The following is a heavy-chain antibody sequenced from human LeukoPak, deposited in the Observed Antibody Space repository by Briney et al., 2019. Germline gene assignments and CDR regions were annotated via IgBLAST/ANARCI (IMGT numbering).Heavy chain of an antibody. V-gene: IGHV4-31*03. J-gene: IGHJ5*02. CDR3: ARVLRYFDWSGGWFDP. Sequence: SETLSLTCTVSGGSISSGGYYWSWIRQHPGEGLGWIGYIYYSGSTYYNPSLKSRVTISVDTSKNQFSLKMSSVTAADTAVYYCARVLRYFDWSGGWFDPWGQGTLVTVSS. CDR1: GGSISSGGYY. CDR2: IYYSGST. D-gene: IGHD3-9*01.